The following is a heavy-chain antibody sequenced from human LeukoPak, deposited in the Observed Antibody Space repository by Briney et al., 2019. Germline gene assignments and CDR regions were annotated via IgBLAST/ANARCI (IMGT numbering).Heavy chain of an antibody. CDR3: AKPLWFGELAVCFDY. D-gene: IGHD3-10*01. V-gene: IGHV3-23*01. J-gene: IGHJ4*02. Sequence: GGSLRLSCAASGFTFSSYVMSWVRQAPGKGLEWVSAISGSGGSTYYADSVKGRFTISRDNSKNTLYLQMNSLRAEDTAVYYCAKPLWFGELAVCFDYWGQGTLVTVSS. CDR1: GFTFSSYV. CDR2: ISGSGGST.